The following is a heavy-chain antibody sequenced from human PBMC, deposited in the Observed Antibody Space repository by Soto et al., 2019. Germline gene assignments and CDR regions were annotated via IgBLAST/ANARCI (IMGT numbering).Heavy chain of an antibody. V-gene: IGHV4-31*02. J-gene: IGHJ6*02. CDR3: ARDRGILTGYHNYYYYGMDV. CDR2: IYYSGST. D-gene: IGHD3-9*01. Sequence: WIGYIYYSGSTYYNPSLKSRVTISVDTSKNQFSLKLSSVTAADTAVYYCARDRGILTGYHNYYYYGMDVWGQGTTVPVSS.